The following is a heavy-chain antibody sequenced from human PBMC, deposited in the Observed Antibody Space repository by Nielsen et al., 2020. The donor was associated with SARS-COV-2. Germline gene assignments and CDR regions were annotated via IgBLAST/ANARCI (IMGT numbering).Heavy chain of an antibody. CDR2: INPNSGGT. Sequence: WVRQAPGQGLEWMGWINPNSGGTNYAQKFQGRVTMTRDTSISTAYMELSRLRSDDTAVYYCARGYYYEGFDYWGQGTLVTSPQ. J-gene: IGHJ4*02. CDR3: ARGYYYEGFDY. D-gene: IGHD3-22*01. V-gene: IGHV1-2*02.